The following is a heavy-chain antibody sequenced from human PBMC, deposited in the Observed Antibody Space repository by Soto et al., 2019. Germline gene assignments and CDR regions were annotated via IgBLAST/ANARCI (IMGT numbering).Heavy chain of an antibody. CDR2: INHSGST. J-gene: IGHJ5*02. Sequence: SETLSLTCAVYGRSFSGYYWSWIRQPPGKGLEWIGEINHSGSTNYNPSLKSRVTISVDTSKNQFSLKLSSVTAADTAVCYCARGYRDFWSGYYSVFGTNWFDPWGQGTLVTVSS. CDR1: GRSFSGYY. D-gene: IGHD3-3*01. CDR3: ARGYRDFWSGYYSVFGTNWFDP. V-gene: IGHV4-34*01.